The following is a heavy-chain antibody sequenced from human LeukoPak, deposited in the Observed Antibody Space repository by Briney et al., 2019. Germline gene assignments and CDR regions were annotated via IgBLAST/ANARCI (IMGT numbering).Heavy chain of an antibody. V-gene: IGHV4-59*01. CDR1: GAYFTNYC. Sequence: SETLSLTCTVSGAYFTNYCWSFIRQPPGKGLEWIGFSSYNGNTNYNPSCKSRVTISVDMSKNQFSLRLKAVTAADTAVYYFARGALLWFGAKMEYYFDSWSQGTPLTVPA. CDR3: ARGALLWFGAKMEYYFDS. J-gene: IGHJ4*02. D-gene: IGHD3-10*01. CDR2: SSYNGNT.